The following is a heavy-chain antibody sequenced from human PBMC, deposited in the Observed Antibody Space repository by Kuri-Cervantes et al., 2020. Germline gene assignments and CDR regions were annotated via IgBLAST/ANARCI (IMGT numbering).Heavy chain of an antibody. CDR3: ARDSVFDYYDSSGYFDY. V-gene: IGHV3-30*07. J-gene: IGHJ4*02. Sequence: GGSLRLSCAASGFTFSSYAMHWVRQAPGKGLEWVAVMAHDDENNKSYADSVKGRFTISRDNSKNTLYLQINSLRDEDTAVYYCARDSVFDYYDSSGYFDYWGQGTLVTVSS. D-gene: IGHD3-22*01. CDR2: MAHDDENNK. CDR1: GFTFSSYA.